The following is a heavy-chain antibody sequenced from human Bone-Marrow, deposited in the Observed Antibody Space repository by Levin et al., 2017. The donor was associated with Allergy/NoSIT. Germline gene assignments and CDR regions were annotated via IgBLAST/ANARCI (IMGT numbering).Heavy chain of an antibody. CDR3: ARDGGGTVGWFDP. Sequence: SETLSLTCTVSGGSISSGGYYWSWIRQHPGKGLEWIGYIYYSGSTYYNPSLKSRVTISVDTSKNQFSLKLSSVTAADTAVYYCARDGGGTVGWFDPWGQGTLVTVSS. D-gene: IGHD3-16*01. CDR2: IYYSGST. J-gene: IGHJ5*02. CDR1: GGSISSGGYY. V-gene: IGHV4-31*03.